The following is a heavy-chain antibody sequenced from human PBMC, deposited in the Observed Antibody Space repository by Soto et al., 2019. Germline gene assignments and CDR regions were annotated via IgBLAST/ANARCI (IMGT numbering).Heavy chain of an antibody. CDR1: GFTFSSYA. D-gene: IGHD3-3*01. J-gene: IGHJ5*02. CDR3: AIPPALRFLGAIGFDP. CDR2: ISGSGGST. Sequence: GGSLRLSCAASGFTFSSYAMSWVRQAPGKGLEWVSAISGSGGSTYYADSVKGRFTISRDNSKNTLYLQMNSLRAEDTAVYYCAIPPALRFLGAIGFDPWGQGTLVTVDS. V-gene: IGHV3-23*01.